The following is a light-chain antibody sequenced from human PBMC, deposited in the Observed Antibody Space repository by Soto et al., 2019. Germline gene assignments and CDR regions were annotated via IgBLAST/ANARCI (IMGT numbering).Light chain of an antibody. CDR1: QAVNGH. V-gene: IGKV3-11*01. J-gene: IGKJ4*01. Sequence: ENILTQSPATLSLSAGERATLSCRASQAVNGHLAWYQHKPGQAPRLLIYEGSTRATGIPARFSGSGSGTDFILTINRLEPEDSAVYYCQQRSDWPLTFGGGTKVEI. CDR3: QQRSDWPLT. CDR2: EGS.